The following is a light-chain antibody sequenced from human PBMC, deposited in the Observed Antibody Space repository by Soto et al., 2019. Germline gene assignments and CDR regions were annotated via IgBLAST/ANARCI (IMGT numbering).Light chain of an antibody. V-gene: IGKV3-15*01. Sequence: LMTQYPATLSVSPGERATLSCRASRSVSSNLAWYQQKPGQAPMLLIYGASTRATGIPARFSGSGSGTEFTLTISSLQSEDFAAYYCQQYNNWHRTFGQGTKVDIK. CDR1: RSVSSN. CDR2: GAS. CDR3: QQYNNWHRT. J-gene: IGKJ1*01.